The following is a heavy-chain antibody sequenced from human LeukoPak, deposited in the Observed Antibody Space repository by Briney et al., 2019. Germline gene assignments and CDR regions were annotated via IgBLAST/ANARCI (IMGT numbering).Heavy chain of an antibody. CDR1: GYTFTGYY. V-gene: IGHV1-2*02. CDR3: ARDSVGATYNYYYYYMDV. J-gene: IGHJ6*03. CDR2: INPNSGGT. Sequence: ASVKVSCKASGYTFTGYYMHWVRQAPGQGLEWMGWINPNSGGTNYAQKFQGRVTMTRDTSISTAYMELSRLRSDDTAVYYCARDSVGATYNYYYYYMDVWGKGTTVTVSS. D-gene: IGHD1-26*01.